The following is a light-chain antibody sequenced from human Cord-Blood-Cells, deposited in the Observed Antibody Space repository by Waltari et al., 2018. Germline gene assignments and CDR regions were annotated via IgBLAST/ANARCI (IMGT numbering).Light chain of an antibody. CDR2: KDS. J-gene: IGLJ1*01. V-gene: IGLV3-25*03. CDR1: ALPKQY. CDR3: QSADSSGTYV. Sequence: SYELTQPPSVSVSPGQTARITCSGDALPKQYAYWYQKKPGQAPVLVIYKDSERPPGTPGRCCGSSSGTPVTLTIRGVQAEDEADYYCQSADSSGTYVFGTGTKVTVL.